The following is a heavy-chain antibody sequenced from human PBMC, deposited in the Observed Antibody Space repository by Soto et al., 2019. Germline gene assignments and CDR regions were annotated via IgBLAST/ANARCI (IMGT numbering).Heavy chain of an antibody. CDR1: GGSISSSSYY. CDR2: IYYSGST. V-gene: IGHV4-39*01. Sequence: QLQLQESGPGLVKPSETLSLTCTVSGGSISSSSYYWGWIRQPPGKGLEWIGSIYYSGSTYYNPSLKSRSTLPVDTSKNQFSLKLSSVTAADTAVYYCARHRSYATSHAFDIWGQGTMVTVSS. CDR3: ARHRSYATSHAFDI. J-gene: IGHJ3*02. D-gene: IGHD4-17*01.